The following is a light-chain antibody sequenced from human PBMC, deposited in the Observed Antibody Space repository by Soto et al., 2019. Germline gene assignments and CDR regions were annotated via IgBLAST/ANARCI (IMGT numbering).Light chain of an antibody. V-gene: IGKV3-20*01. CDR3: YQYGSTPHT. J-gene: IGKJ5*01. CDR1: QSVSSNY. CDR2: VAS. Sequence: EIVMTQSPATLSVSPGERASLSCRASQSVSSNYLAWFQQIPGQAPRLLISVASSRATGIPNRFSGSGSGTDFTLTISRLEPEDFAVYYCYQYGSTPHTFGQGTRLEIK.